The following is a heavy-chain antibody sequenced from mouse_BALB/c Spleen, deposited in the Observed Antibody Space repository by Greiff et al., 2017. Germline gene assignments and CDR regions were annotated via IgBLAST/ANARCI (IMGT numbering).Heavy chain of an antibody. V-gene: IGHV2-6-7*01. CDR2: IWGDGST. J-gene: IGHJ1*01. Sequence: QVQLKESGPGLVAPSQSLSITCTVSGFSLTGYGVNWVRQPPGKGLEWLGMIWGDGSTDYNSALKSRLSISKNNSKSQVFLKMTSLQTDDRSRYYCASDRAGTSDRYFDVWGAGTTVTVSA. CDR3: ASDRAGTSDRYFDV. CDR1: GFSLTGYG. D-gene: IGHD3-1*01.